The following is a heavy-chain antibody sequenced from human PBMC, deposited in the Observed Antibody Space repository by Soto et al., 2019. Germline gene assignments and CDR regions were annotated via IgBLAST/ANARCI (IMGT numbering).Heavy chain of an antibody. CDR1: GGTFSSYT. J-gene: IGHJ6*03. V-gene: IGHV1-69*04. CDR3: ARDRRSGGYYYYYMDV. CDR2: IIPILGIA. Sequence: GASVKVSCKASGGTFSSYTISWVRQAPGQGLEWMGRIIPILGIANYAQKFQGRVTITADKSTSTAYMELSSLRSEDTAVYYCARDRRSGGYYYYYMDVWGKGTTVTVSS.